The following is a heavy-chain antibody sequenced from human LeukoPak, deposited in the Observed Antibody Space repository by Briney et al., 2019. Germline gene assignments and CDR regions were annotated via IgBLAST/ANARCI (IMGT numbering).Heavy chain of an antibody. V-gene: IGHV1-18*01. CDR2: ISTYSGET. J-gene: IGHJ4*02. CDR3: ARSYTVAVFEVGVLGF. D-gene: IGHD2-2*01. CDR1: GYTFTNYY. Sequence: GASVKVSCKASGYTFTNYYISWVRQAPGRGLEWMGWISTYSGETTYAESLQGRVTMTTDTSTGTAYMELRSLSSDDTAVYYCARSYTVAVFEVGVLGFWGQGTLVTVSS.